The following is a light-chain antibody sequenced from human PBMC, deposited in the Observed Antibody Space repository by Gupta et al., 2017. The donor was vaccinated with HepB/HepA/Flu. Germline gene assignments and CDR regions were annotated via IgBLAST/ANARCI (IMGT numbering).Light chain of an antibody. V-gene: IGKV1-39*01. Sequence: DVQMTQSPSSLSASVGDRVTITCRASQTLSIYVNWYQKKPGEGPKLLIYAASSLESGVPSRFSGSGSGTEFTLTISRLQPEDFATYYCQQSVTSPYTFGGGTMLDIK. J-gene: IGKJ4*02. CDR3: QQSVTSPYT. CDR1: QTLSIY. CDR2: AAS.